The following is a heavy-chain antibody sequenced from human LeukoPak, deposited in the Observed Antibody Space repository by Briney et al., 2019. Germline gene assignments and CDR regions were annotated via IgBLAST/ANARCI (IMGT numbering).Heavy chain of an antibody. Sequence: GASVKVSCKASGYTFSNYGISWVRQAPGQGLEWMGWISAYNGNTNYAQKLQGRVTMTTDTSTSTAYMELRSLRSDDTAVYYCARRYCSSTSCYADPFDYWGQGTLVTVSS. CDR2: ISAYNGNT. CDR1: GYTFSNYG. J-gene: IGHJ4*02. D-gene: IGHD2-2*01. CDR3: ARRYCSSTSCYADPFDY. V-gene: IGHV1-18*01.